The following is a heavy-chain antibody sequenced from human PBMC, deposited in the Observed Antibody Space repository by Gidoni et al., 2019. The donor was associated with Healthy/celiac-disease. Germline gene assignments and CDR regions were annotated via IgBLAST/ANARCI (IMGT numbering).Heavy chain of an antibody. J-gene: IGHJ4*02. CDR3: ARERQWLVLDY. V-gene: IGHV3-33*01. CDR2: IWYDGSSE. D-gene: IGHD6-19*01. Sequence: QVQLVESGGGVVQPGRTLRLSCAASEFTFSSYAMPWVRQAPGKGLEWVAVIWYDGSSEYYADAVKGRFTISRDNSKNTLYLQMNSLRAEDTAVYYCARERQWLVLDYLGQGTLVTVSS. CDR1: EFTFSSYA.